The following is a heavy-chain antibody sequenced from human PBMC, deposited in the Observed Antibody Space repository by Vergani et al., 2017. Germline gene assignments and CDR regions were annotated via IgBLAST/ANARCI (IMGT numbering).Heavy chain of an antibody. CDR2: IKQDGSKK. V-gene: IGHV3-7*01. CDR1: GFTFNSYW. J-gene: IGHJ4*02. D-gene: IGHD3-22*01. CDR3: ARLSYDTTPYLQGGYDC. Sequence: EGQLVESGGGLVQPGGSLRLSCAASGFTFNSYWMTWVRQAPGKGLEWVANIKQDGSKKYYVDSVKGRFTISRDNAKNSLYLQMSSLRAEDTAVYYCARLSYDTTPYLQGGYDCWGQGTLVSVSS.